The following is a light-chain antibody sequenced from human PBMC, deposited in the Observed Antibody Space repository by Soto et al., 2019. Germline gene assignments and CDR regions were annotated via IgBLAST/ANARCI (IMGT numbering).Light chain of an antibody. CDR3: QQYHSDPIT. CDR1: QSVLSTSNNKNY. V-gene: IGKV4-1*01. Sequence: DFVMTQSLDSLAVSLGERATINCKSRQSVLSTSNNKNYLAWFQQKPGQPPKLVIYWASVRASGVPDRFSGSGSGTDFTLTISSLQAEDVAVYYCQQYHSDPITFGQGTRLEI. CDR2: WAS. J-gene: IGKJ5*01.